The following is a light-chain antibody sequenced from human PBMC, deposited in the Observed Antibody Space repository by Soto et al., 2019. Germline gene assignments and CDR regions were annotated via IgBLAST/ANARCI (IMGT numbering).Light chain of an antibody. J-gene: IGKJ2*01. V-gene: IGKV3-20*01. CDR1: QSVRSNY. CDR3: QHYGSSAYT. Sequence: EIVLTQSPGTLSLSPGERATLSCRASQSVRSNYLAWYQQKPGQAPMLLIYGASSRATGIPDRFSGSGSGTDVTLPISRLEPEDFAVYYCQHYGSSAYTFGQGTTLEIK. CDR2: GAS.